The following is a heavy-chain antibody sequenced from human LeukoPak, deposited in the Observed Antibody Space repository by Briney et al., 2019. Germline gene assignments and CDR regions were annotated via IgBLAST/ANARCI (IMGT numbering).Heavy chain of an antibody. V-gene: IGHV3-7*01. J-gene: IGHJ5*02. D-gene: IGHD2-2*01. CDR3: ARGYQLLLYNWFDP. CDR1: GFMFSRHW. CDR2: IKEDGSDK. Sequence: GGSLRLSCAASGFMFSRHWMSWVRQAPGKGLEWVANIKEDGSDKYYVDSMKGRFTISRDKAKNSLYLQMNSLRVEDTAVYYCARGYQLLLYNWFDPWGQGTLVTVSS.